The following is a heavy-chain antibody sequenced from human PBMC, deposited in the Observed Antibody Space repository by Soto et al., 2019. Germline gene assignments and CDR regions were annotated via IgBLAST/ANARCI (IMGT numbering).Heavy chain of an antibody. CDR1: GGSISSGGYY. CDR3: AREAVI. D-gene: IGHD6-19*01. V-gene: IGHV4-31*03. CDR2: IYYSGST. J-gene: IGHJ4*02. Sequence: QVQLQESGPGLVKPSQTLSLTCTVSGGSISSGGYYWGGIRQHPGKGLEWIGYIYYSGSTYYNPSLTSRVTISVDPSKNQFSLKGSAVTAAATAVYYCAREAVIWGQGTLVTVSS.